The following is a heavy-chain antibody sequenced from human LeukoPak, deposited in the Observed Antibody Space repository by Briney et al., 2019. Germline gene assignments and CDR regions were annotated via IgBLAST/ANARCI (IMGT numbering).Heavy chain of an antibody. Sequence: PGGSLRLSCAASGFTFSSYAMSWVRQAPGKGLEWVSGISGSGGRTYYPDSVKGRFTISRDNSKNTLYLQMNSLRAEDTAVYYCAKVGRRYPLVYFDYWGQGTLVTVSS. D-gene: IGHD1-26*01. CDR3: AKVGRRYPLVYFDY. CDR2: ISGSGGRT. CDR1: GFTFSSYA. V-gene: IGHV3-23*01. J-gene: IGHJ4*02.